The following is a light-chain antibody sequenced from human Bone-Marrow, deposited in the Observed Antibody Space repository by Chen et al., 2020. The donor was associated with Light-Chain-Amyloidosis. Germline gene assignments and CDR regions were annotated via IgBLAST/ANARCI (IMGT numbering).Light chain of an antibody. CDR2: EVT. CDR3: SSYTITNTLV. V-gene: IGLV2-14*01. J-gene: IGLJ1*01. CDR1: SSDVGGDNH. Sequence: QSALTQPASVSGSPGQSLTSSCTGTSSDVGGDNHVSWYQQHPDKAPKLMIYEVTNRPSWVPDRFSGSKSDNPASLTISGLQTEDEADYFCSSYTITNTLVFGSGTRVTVL.